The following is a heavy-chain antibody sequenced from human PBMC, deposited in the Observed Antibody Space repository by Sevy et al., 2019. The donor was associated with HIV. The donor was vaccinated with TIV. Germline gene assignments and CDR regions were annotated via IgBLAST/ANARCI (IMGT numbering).Heavy chain of an antibody. CDR1: GFTFADYA. J-gene: IGHJ6*02. Sequence: SLKISCEASGFTFADYAMHWVRQAPGKGLEWVSGISWNSGSIGYADSVKGRFTISRDNAKNSLYLQMNSLRAEDTALYYCANGHDCGGNSGRYYYYGKDVWGQGTTVTVSS. V-gene: IGHV3-9*01. CDR3: ANGHDCGGNSGRYYYYGKDV. CDR2: ISWNSGSI. D-gene: IGHD4-17*01.